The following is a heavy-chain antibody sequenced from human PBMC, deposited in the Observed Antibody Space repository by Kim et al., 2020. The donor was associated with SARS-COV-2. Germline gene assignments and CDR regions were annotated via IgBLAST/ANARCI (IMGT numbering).Heavy chain of an antibody. CDR2: IRSKANSYAT. J-gene: IGHJ4*02. CDR1: GFTFSGSA. Sequence: GGSLRLSCAASGFTFSGSAMHWVRQASGKGLEWVGRIRSKANSYATAYAASVKGRFTISRDDSKNTAYLQMNSLKTEDTAVYYCTRDDDYIWGSVLWGQGTLVTVSS. V-gene: IGHV3-73*01. D-gene: IGHD3-16*01. CDR3: TRDDDYIWGSVL.